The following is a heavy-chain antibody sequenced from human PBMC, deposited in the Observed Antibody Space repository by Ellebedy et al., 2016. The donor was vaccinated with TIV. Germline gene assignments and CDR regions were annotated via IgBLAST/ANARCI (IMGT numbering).Heavy chain of an antibody. J-gene: IGHJ3*02. CDR3: ARSTVINPEGDAYDI. D-gene: IGHD4-23*01. V-gene: IGHV3-21*06. CDR1: GFTFSSFG. CDR2: IDSSSTYI. Sequence: PGGSLRLSCAASGFTFSSFGMNWVRQASGQGLEWVSSIDSSSTYIYYADSVKGRFTISRDNAKNSLYLHMNSLRAEETAVYYCARSTVINPEGDAYDIWGQGTKVTVSS.